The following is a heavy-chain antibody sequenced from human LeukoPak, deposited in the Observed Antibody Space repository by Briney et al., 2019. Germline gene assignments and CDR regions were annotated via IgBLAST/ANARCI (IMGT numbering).Heavy chain of an antibody. CDR3: AARPAQYYYDSSGYYWDY. Sequence: GTSVTVSFKASGFTFTSSAMQWVRQARGQRLEWIGWIVVGSGNTNYAQKFQERVTITRDMSTSTAYMELSSLRSEDTAVYYCAARPAQYYYDSSGYYWDYWGQGTLVTVSS. CDR2: IVVGSGNT. J-gene: IGHJ4*02. CDR1: GFTFTSSA. V-gene: IGHV1-58*02. D-gene: IGHD3-22*01.